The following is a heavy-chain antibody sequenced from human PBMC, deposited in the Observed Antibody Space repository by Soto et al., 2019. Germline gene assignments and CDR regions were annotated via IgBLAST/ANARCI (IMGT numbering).Heavy chain of an antibody. D-gene: IGHD3-9*01. CDR2: IVVGSGNT. Sequence: NVSCKASGFTFTSSAVQWVRQARGQRLEWIGWIVVGSGNTNYAQKFQERVTITRDMSTSTAYMELSSLRAEDTAVYYCARVRPYDILTGYNVHDAFDIWGQGTMVTVSS. CDR3: ARVRPYDILTGYNVHDAFDI. V-gene: IGHV1-58*01. J-gene: IGHJ3*02. CDR1: GFTFTSSA.